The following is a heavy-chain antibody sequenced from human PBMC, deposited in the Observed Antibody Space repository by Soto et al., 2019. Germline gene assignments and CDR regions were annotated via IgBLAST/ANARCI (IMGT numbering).Heavy chain of an antibody. V-gene: IGHV4-30-2*01. Sequence: SETLSLTCAGSGGSISRGGYSWSWIRQPPGKGLEWIGYIYHSGSTYYNPSLKSRITISIDRSKNQLSLKLSPVTAADTAVYYCARHHASWGQGTLVPVSS. CDR2: IYHSGST. J-gene: IGHJ1*01. CDR3: ARHHAS. CDR1: GGSISRGGYS.